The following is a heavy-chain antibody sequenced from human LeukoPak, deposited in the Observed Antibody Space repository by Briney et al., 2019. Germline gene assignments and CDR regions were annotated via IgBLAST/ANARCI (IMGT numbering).Heavy chain of an antibody. J-gene: IGHJ4*02. V-gene: IGHV3-30*18. CDR3: AKPYYYGSRSYMDY. Sequence: GRSLRLSCAASGFTFSSYGMHWVRQAPGKGLEWVAVISYDGSNTYYAGSVKGRFIISRDNSKRMLYLQMNSLRAEDTAVYYCAKPYYYGSRSYMDYWGQGTLVTVSS. D-gene: IGHD3-10*01. CDR1: GFTFSSYG. CDR2: ISYDGSNT.